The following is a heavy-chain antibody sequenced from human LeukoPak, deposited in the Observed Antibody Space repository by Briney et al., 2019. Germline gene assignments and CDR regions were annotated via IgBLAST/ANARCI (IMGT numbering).Heavy chain of an antibody. CDR3: ARDDRRHFDY. CDR1: GGSISSSSYY. Sequence: SETLSLTCTVSGGSISSSSYYWGWLRQPPGKGLEWIGSIYYSGNTYYNPSLKSRVTISVDTSKNQFSLKLSSVTAADTAVYYCARDDRRHFDYWGQGTLVTVSS. J-gene: IGHJ4*02. CDR2: IYYSGNT. V-gene: IGHV4-39*07.